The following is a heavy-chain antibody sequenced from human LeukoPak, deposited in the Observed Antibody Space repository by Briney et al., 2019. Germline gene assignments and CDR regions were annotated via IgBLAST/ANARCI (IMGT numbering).Heavy chain of an antibody. CDR3: ARGGSIAK. Sequence: GGSLRLSCAASGFSFSTHWMSWVRQAPGKGLEWVATINEDGSEKYYVDSVKGRFTISRDNAKNSLYLQMNSLRAEDTAVYSCARGGSIAKWGQGTLVTVS. D-gene: IGHD2-15*01. CDR1: GFSFSTHW. J-gene: IGHJ4*02. V-gene: IGHV3-7*04. CDR2: INEDGSEK.